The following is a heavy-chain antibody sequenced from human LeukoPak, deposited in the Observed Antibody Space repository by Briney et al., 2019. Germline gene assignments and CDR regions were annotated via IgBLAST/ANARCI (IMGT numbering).Heavy chain of an antibody. J-gene: IGHJ4*02. CDR2: MSYDGSNK. Sequence: PGGSLRLSCAASGFTFSSYGMHWVRQAPGKGLEWVAVMSYDGSNKYYADSVKGRFTISRDNSKNTLYLQMNSLRAEDTAVYYCARDYLDTAMVMNDYWGQGTLVTVSS. D-gene: IGHD5-18*01. CDR3: ARDYLDTAMVMNDY. V-gene: IGHV3-30*03. CDR1: GFTFSSYG.